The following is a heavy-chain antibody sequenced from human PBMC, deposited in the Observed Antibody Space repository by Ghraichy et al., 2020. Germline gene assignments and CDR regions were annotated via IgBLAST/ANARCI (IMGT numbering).Heavy chain of an antibody. CDR1: GFTFSNAW. J-gene: IGHJ6*02. Sequence: GGSLRLSCAASGFTFSNAWMNWVRQAPGKGLEWVGRIKSKTDGGTTDYAAPVKGRFTISRDDSKNTLYLQMNSLKTEDTAVYYCTTDSDPYSSSWYSGYYGMDVWGQGTTVTVSS. CDR3: TTDSDPYSSSWYSGYYGMDV. CDR2: IKSKTDGGTT. D-gene: IGHD6-13*01. V-gene: IGHV3-15*07.